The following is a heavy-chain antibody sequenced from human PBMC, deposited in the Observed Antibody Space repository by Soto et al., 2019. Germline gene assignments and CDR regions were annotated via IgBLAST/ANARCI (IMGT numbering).Heavy chain of an antibody. Sequence: GASVKVSCKASGYTFTGYYMHWVRQAPGQGLEWMGWMSPKSGGTSIAQKFQGRVTMTRDASISTAYMEVSRLRSDDTAVYYCARDLDGDDYFDYWGQGTLVTVSS. D-gene: IGHD3-3*01. V-gene: IGHV1-2*02. CDR2: MSPKSGGT. J-gene: IGHJ4*02. CDR1: GYTFTGYY. CDR3: ARDLDGDDYFDY.